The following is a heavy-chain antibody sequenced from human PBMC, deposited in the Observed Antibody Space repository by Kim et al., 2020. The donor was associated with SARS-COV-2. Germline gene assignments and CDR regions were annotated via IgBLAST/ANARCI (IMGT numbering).Heavy chain of an antibody. J-gene: IGHJ6*02. CDR2: IVVGSGNT. CDR1: GFTFTSSA. V-gene: IGHV1-58*01. D-gene: IGHD2-15*01. CDR3: AADRTPYCSGGSCYLDKGYYYGMDV. Sequence: SVKVSCKASGFTFTSSAVQWVRQARGQRLEWIGWIVVGSGNTNYAQKFQERVTITRDMSTSTAYMELSSLRSEDTAVYYCAADRTPYCSGGSCYLDKGYYYGMDVWGQGTTVTVSS.